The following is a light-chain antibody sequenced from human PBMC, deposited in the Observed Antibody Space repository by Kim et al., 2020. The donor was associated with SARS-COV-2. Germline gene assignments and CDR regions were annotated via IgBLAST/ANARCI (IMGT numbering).Light chain of an antibody. J-gene: IGLJ3*02. V-gene: IGLV1-40*01. CDR3: QSYDISLKSWV. CDR1: SSNIGAGFD. CDR2: ANT. Sequence: QSVLTQPPSVYGAPGQRVTISCTGSSSNIGAGFDVHWYQQFPGAAPRRLVFANTYRSSGVPGRFSGSKSGSSGSLAITGLQAEDEADYYCQSYDISLKSWVFGGGTQLTVL.